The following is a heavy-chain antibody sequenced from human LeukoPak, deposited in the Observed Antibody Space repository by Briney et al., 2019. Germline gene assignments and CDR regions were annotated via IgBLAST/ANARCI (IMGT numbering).Heavy chain of an antibody. D-gene: IGHD3-3*01. CDR2: ISYSGST. CDR1: GGSISPYY. J-gene: IGHJ6*02. V-gene: IGHV4-59*01. Sequence: SETLSLTCTVSGGSISPYYWCWIRQSPGKGLEWVGYISYSGSTNYNPSLKSRVTISVDRPKNQFSLQLSSVTAADTAVYYCVRGGRVVKSLFGMDVWGQGTTVTVSS. CDR3: VRGGRVVKSLFGMDV.